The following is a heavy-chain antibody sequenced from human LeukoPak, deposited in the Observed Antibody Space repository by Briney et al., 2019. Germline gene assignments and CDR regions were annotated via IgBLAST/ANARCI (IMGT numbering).Heavy chain of an antibody. CDR1: GYTLTELS. CDR3: ATGGVAGRRKAWYYFDY. J-gene: IGHJ4*02. D-gene: IGHD6-19*01. Sequence: ASVKVSCKVSGYTLTELSMHWVRQAPGKGLEWMGGFDPEDGETIYAQKFQGRVTMTEDTSTDTAYMELSSLRSEDTAVYYCATGGVAGRRKAWYYFDYWGQGTLVTVSS. V-gene: IGHV1-24*01. CDR2: FDPEDGET.